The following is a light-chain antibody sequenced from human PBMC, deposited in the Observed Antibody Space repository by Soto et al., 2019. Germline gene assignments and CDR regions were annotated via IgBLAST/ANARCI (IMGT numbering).Light chain of an antibody. CDR2: KVS. V-gene: IGKV2-30*02. CDR1: QILVHTDGNTY. J-gene: IGKJ1*01. CDR3: MQATHWPWT. Sequence: DVVMTQSPLSLPVTLGHPASISCTSIQILVHTDGNTYLSWFQQRPGQSPRRVIYKVSDWDSGVPDRFSGSGSGTYFTLKISRVEAEDVGVYYCMQATHWPWTFGQGTKVDIK.